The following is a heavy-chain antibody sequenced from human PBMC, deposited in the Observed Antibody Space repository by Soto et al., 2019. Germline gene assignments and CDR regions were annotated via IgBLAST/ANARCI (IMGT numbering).Heavy chain of an antibody. V-gene: IGHV1-69*13. CDR3: ARDPAAGTWLDP. D-gene: IGHD6-13*01. CDR2: IIPIFGTA. CDR1: GVTFSSYA. Sequence: SVKVSGKASGVTFSSYAISWVRQAPGQGLEWMGGIIPIFGTANYAQKFQGRVTITADESTSTAYMELSSLRSEDTAVYYCARDPAAGTWLDPWGQGTLVTVSS. J-gene: IGHJ5*02.